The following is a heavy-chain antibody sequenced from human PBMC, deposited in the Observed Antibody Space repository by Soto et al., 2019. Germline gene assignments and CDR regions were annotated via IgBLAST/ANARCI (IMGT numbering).Heavy chain of an antibody. D-gene: IGHD3-9*01. J-gene: IGHJ5*02. CDR2: ISHDGSNK. V-gene: IGHV3-30-3*01. Sequence: QVQLVESGGGVVQPGRSLRLSCAASGFTFSNYAMHWVRQAPGKGLEWVAVISHDGSNKYYADSVKGRFTISRDNSKNTLYLQMNSLRAEDTAVYYCARDAYDFLTGYLANWFDPWGQGTLVTVSS. CDR1: GFTFSNYA. CDR3: ARDAYDFLTGYLANWFDP.